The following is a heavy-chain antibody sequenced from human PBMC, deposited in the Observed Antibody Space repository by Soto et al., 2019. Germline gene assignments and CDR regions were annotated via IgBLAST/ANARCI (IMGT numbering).Heavy chain of an antibody. CDR3: ATVGRANYFDN. J-gene: IGHJ4*02. CDR2: ISGGGINT. V-gene: IGHV3-23*01. CDR1: GFTSSSYA. Sequence: LRLSCAGSGFTSSSYALTWVRQAPGKGLEWVSVISGGGINTLYADSVKGRFTISRDNSKNTLYLQMNSLRADDTAVYYCATVGRANYFDNWGQGTLVTVSS.